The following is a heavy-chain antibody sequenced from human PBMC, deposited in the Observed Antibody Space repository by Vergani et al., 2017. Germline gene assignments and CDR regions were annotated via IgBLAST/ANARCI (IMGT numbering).Heavy chain of an antibody. CDR3: ATEGAGNCGGASCYDFFEY. Sequence: QVQLVESGGGVVQPGGSLRLSCAASGFIFSNYGMHWVRQAPGKGLDWVSFIRFDGSVKFHADSVKGRFIISRDQSKNTLNLQMNGLRPEDTAVYYCATEGAGNCGGASCYDFFEYWGQGTLVTVSS. CDR2: IRFDGSVK. J-gene: IGHJ4*02. D-gene: IGHD2-15*01. CDR1: GFIFSNYG. V-gene: IGHV3-30*02.